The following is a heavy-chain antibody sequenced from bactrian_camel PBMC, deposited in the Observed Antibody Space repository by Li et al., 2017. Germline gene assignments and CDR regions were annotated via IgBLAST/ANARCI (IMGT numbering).Heavy chain of an antibody. CDR1: GFTFSGYH. CDR2: IYSDSSKT. J-gene: IGHJ4*01. D-gene: IGHD6*01. V-gene: IGHV3-2*01. CDR3: AADWDSWDFGE. Sequence: HVQLVESGGGLVQPGGSLRLSCAASGFTFSGYHMSWVRQAPGKGLEWVSTIYSDSSKTYYADSVKGRFTISRDNAKNTLYLQLNSLEPEDTAMYYCAADWDSWDFGEWGQGTQVTVS.